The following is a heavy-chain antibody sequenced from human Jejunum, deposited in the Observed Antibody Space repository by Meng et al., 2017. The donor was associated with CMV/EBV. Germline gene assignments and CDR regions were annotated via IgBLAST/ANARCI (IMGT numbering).Heavy chain of an antibody. D-gene: IGHD4-11*01. CDR1: GCSINSVGSY. CDR2: VYYIGSP. V-gene: IGHV4-31*03. CDR3: ARETTGVYDS. J-gene: IGHJ4*02. Sequence: TVAGCSINSVGSYWSWIRQHPGKGLEWIGYVYYIGSPYYNPSLRSRVTISLDTSKNQFSLKLGSVTAADTAVYYCARETTGVYDSWGQGTLVTVSS.